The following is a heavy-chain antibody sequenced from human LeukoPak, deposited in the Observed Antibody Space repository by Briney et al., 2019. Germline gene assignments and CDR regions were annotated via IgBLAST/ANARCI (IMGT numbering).Heavy chain of an antibody. J-gene: IGHJ4*02. D-gene: IGHD4-17*01. Sequence: GGSLRLSCAASGFTLSGSAMHWVRQASGKGLEWVGRIRSKANSYATAYAASVKGRFTISRDDSKNTAYLRMNSLKTEDTAVYYCTRQGYGDYDGYWGQGTLVTVSS. CDR1: GFTLSGSA. V-gene: IGHV3-73*01. CDR3: TRQGYGDYDGY. CDR2: IRSKANSYAT.